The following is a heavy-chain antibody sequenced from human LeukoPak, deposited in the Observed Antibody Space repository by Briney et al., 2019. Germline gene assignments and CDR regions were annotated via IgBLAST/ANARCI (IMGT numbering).Heavy chain of an antibody. D-gene: IGHD5-18*01. CDR1: GGTLGSYV. CDR3: AKEGDTALVTGYFDL. V-gene: IGHV1-69*13. Sequence: SVKVSCKASGGTLGSYVISWVRQAPGQGLEWMGGIIPIFGTAHYAQKFQGRLTITADGSTSTVYMEMSSLRSEDTAMYYCAKEGDTALVTGYFDLWGRGTLVTVSS. CDR2: IIPIFGTA. J-gene: IGHJ2*01.